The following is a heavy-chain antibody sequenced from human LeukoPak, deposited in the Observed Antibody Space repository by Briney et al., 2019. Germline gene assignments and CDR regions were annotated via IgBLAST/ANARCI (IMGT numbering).Heavy chain of an antibody. V-gene: IGHV5-51*01. D-gene: IGHD1-26*01. CDR3: ARPVTGVSPSGAIDF. CDR2: IWPGGSDT. Sequence: GYSLKISCKASGYTFTNSWIGWVRQKPGKVLEWMVIIWPGGSDTRYSPSFQGQVTISADKSITTAYLQWSSLKASDTAMYYCARPVTGVSPSGAIDFWGQGTQVTASS. J-gene: IGHJ4*02. CDR1: GYTFTNSW.